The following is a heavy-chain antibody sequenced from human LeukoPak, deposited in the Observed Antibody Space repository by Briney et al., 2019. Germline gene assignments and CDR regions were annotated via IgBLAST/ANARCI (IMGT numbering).Heavy chain of an antibody. J-gene: IGHJ4*02. V-gene: IGHV3-74*01. CDR2: INRDGSST. CDR3: ARRGYYYDSSGYYSYEGRDY. Sequence: GGSLGLSCAASGFTFSSYWMHWVRQAPGKGLVWVSHINRDGSSTSYADSVKGRFTISRDNTKNSLFLQMNNVRAEDTAVYYCARRGYYYDSSGYYSYEGRDYWGQGTVVTVSS. CDR1: GFTFSSYW. D-gene: IGHD3-22*01.